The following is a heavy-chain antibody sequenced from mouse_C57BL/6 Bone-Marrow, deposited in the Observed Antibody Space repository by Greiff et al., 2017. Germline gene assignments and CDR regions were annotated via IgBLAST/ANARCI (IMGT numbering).Heavy chain of an antibody. CDR2: IDPSDSYT. Sequence: QVQLQQSGAELVMPGASVKLSCKASGYTFTSYWMHWVKQRPGQGLEWIGEIDPSDSYTNYNQKFKGKSTLTVDKSSSTAYMKLSSLTSEDSAVYYCARDYYGSSPYYAMDYWGQGTSVTVSS. CDR3: ARDYYGSSPYYAMDY. J-gene: IGHJ4*01. V-gene: IGHV1-69*01. D-gene: IGHD1-1*01. CDR1: GYTFTSYW.